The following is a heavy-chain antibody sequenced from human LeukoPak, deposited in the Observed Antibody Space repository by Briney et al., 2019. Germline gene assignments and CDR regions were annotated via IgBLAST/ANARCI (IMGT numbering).Heavy chain of an antibody. Sequence: ASAKVPCKASGFTFTSSAMQWVRQARGQRLEWIGWIVVGSGNTNYAQKFQERVTITRDMSTSTAYMELSSLRSEDTAVYYCAAAYTTSSWYYGMDVWGKGTTVTVSS. J-gene: IGHJ6*04. CDR3: AAAYTTSSWYYGMDV. V-gene: IGHV1-58*02. CDR2: IVVGSGNT. CDR1: GFTFTSSA. D-gene: IGHD6-13*01.